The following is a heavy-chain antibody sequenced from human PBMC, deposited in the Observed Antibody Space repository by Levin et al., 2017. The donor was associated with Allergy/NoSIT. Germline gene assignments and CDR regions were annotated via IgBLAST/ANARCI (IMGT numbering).Heavy chain of an antibody. CDR1: GGSISSYY. CDR3: ARDGGLYDVWSGEYYYYYYGMDV. D-gene: IGHD3-3*01. CDR2: IYTSGST. J-gene: IGHJ6*02. Sequence: ASETLSLTCTVSGGSISSYYWSWIRQPAGKGLEWIGRIYTSGSTNYNPSLKSRVTMSVDTSKNQFSLKLSSVTAADTAVYYCARDGGLYDVWSGEYYYYYYGMDVWGQGTTVTVSS. V-gene: IGHV4-4*07.